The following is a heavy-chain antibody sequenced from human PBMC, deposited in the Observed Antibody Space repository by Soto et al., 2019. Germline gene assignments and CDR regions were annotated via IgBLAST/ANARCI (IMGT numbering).Heavy chain of an antibody. CDR2: IYYSGST. Sequence: QLQLQESGPGLVKPSETLSLTCTVSGGSISSSSYYWGWIRQPPGKGLEWIGSIYYSGSTYYNPSLKSRVTISVDTSKNQFPLKLSSVTAADTAVYYCARLAWIQLLYYFDYWGQGTLVTVSS. CDR3: ARLAWIQLLYYFDY. J-gene: IGHJ4*02. D-gene: IGHD5-18*01. CDR1: GGSISSSSYY. V-gene: IGHV4-39*01.